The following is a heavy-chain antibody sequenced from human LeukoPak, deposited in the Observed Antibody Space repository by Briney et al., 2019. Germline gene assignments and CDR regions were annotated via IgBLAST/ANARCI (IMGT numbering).Heavy chain of an antibody. CDR2: INHSGST. J-gene: IGHJ4*01. Sequence: SETLSLTCAVYGGSFSGYYWSWIRQPPGKGLEWIGEINHSGSTSYTPSLKSRVTISVDTSKNKSSLKLSSVTAADTAVYYCARQDRMATTFLAYWGQETLLTVSS. V-gene: IGHV4-34*01. D-gene: IGHD2/OR15-2a*01. CDR1: GGSFSGYY. CDR3: ARQDRMATTFLAY.